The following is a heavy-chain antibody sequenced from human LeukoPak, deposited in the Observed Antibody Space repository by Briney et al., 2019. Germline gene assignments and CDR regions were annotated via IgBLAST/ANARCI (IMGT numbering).Heavy chain of an antibody. CDR2: IYTSGST. J-gene: IGHJ5*02. Sequence: PSQTLSLTCTVSGGSISSGSYYWSWIRQPAGKGLEWIGRIYTSGSTNYNPSLKSRVTISVDTSKNQFSLKLSSVTAADTAVYYCARVERVRGVRGGWFDPWGQGTLVTVSS. CDR1: GGSISSGSYY. CDR3: ARVERVRGVRGGWFDP. D-gene: IGHD3-10*01. V-gene: IGHV4-61*02.